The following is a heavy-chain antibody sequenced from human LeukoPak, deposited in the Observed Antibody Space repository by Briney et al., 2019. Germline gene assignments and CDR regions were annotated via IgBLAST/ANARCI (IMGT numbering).Heavy chain of an antibody. D-gene: IGHD6-13*01. J-gene: IGHJ4*02. Sequence: PSDTPSLTCTVSGGPISSGTSYYWGWIRQPPGKGLERIGSIYYSGSSYYNPSLKSRVSISVDTSKNQFSLRLTSVTDTDTAVYYCARVKRDPYSSILYWGQGSLVTVSS. CDR2: IYYSGSS. V-gene: IGHV4-39*01. CDR3: ARVKRDPYSSILY. CDR1: GGPISSGTSYY.